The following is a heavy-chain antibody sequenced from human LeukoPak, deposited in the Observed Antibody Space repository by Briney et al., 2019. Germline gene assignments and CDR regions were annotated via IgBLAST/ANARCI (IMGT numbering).Heavy chain of an antibody. Sequence: PGGSLRLSCAASGFTFSSYWMHWVRQAPGKGLVWVSRILSDGSSSTYADSVKGRFTISRDNAKNTLYLQMESLRGEDTAVYYCARDLGYCSGGSCYDLFDYWGQGTLVTVSS. J-gene: IGHJ4*02. CDR3: ARDLGYCSGGSCYDLFDY. D-gene: IGHD2-15*01. CDR2: ILSDGSSS. V-gene: IGHV3-74*01. CDR1: GFTFSSYW.